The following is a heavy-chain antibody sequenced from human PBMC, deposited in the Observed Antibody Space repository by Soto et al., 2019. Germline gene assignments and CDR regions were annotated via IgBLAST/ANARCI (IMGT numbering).Heavy chain of an antibody. J-gene: IGHJ5*02. D-gene: IGHD5-12*01. CDR2: INHSGST. CDR3: ARSRWLQLSNWFDP. CDR1: GGSLSDYY. V-gene: IGHV4-34*01. Sequence: PSETLSLTCAVYGGSLSDYYWSWIRQPPGKGLEWIGQINHSGSTRYNPSLKSRVTISVDTSKNQFSLKLSSVTAADTAVYYCARSRWLQLSNWFDPWGQGTLVTVSS.